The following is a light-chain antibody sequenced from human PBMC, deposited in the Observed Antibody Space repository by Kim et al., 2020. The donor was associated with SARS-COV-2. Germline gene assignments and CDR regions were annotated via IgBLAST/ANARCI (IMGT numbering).Light chain of an antibody. Sequence: ASVKLTCTLSSGHSSYAIAWHQHRPEKGPRYLMRLNSDGSHSKGDGIPDRFSGSSSGAERYLTISSLQSEDGADYYCQTWGTGIGVFGGGTQLTV. V-gene: IGLV4-69*01. CDR2: LNSDGSH. CDR1: SGHSSYA. CDR3: QTWGTGIGV. J-gene: IGLJ3*02.